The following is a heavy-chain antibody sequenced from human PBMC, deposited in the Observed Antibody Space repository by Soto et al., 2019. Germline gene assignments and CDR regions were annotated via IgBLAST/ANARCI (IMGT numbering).Heavy chain of an antibody. CDR1: GGSISSSSYY. J-gene: IGHJ5*02. D-gene: IGHD2-2*01. Sequence: SETLSLTCTVSGGSISSSSYYWGWIRQPPGKGLEWIGSIYYSGSTYYNPSLKSRVTISVDTSKNQFSLKLSSVTAADTAVYYCARSDCSSTSCQFEKYNWFDPWGQGTLVTVSS. CDR2: IYYSGST. CDR3: ARSDCSSTSCQFEKYNWFDP. V-gene: IGHV4-39*01.